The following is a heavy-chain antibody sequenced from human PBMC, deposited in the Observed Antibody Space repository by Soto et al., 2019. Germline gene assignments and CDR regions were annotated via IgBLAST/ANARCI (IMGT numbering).Heavy chain of an antibody. Sequence: PSETLSLTCDVSGDTISTGGYTWAWIRQPPGKALEWIGHTYHSGNPYYNPSLKSRVTISVDTSKNQFSLKLTSVTAADTAVYNCARGKITGLFDYWGQGTLVTVSS. CDR1: GDTISTGGYT. D-gene: IGHD2-8*02. CDR2: TYHSGNP. CDR3: ARGKITGLFDY. V-gene: IGHV4-30-2*01. J-gene: IGHJ4*02.